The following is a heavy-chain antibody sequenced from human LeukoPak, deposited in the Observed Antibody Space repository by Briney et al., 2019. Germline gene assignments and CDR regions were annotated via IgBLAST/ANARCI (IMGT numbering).Heavy chain of an antibody. CDR1: GGSISSGDYY. D-gene: IGHD2-8*01. V-gene: IGHV4-30-4*01. CDR3: ARGQYCTNGVCYLPFDY. CDR2: IYYSGST. J-gene: IGHJ4*02. Sequence: SQALSLTCTVSGGSISSGDYYWSWMRQPPGKGLEWIGYIYYSGSTYYNPSLKSRVTISVDTSKNQFSLKLSSVTAADTAVYYCARGQYCTNGVCYLPFDYWGQGTLVTVSS.